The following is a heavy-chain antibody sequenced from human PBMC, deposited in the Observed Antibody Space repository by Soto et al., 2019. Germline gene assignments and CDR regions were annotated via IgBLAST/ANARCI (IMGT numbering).Heavy chain of an antibody. D-gene: IGHD3-9*01. Sequence: GSLRLSCSASGFTFSSYAMHWVRQAPGKGLEYVSAISSNGGSTYYADSVKGRFTISRDNSKNTLYLQMSSLRAEDTAVYYCVKGYDILTGYYDPYFDYWGQGTLVTVSS. J-gene: IGHJ4*02. CDR2: ISSNGGST. CDR1: GFTFSSYA. CDR3: VKGYDILTGYYDPYFDY. V-gene: IGHV3-64D*06.